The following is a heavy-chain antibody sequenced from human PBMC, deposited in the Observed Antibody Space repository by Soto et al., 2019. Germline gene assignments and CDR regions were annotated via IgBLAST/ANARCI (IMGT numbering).Heavy chain of an antibody. CDR3: ARLPTSVPYYDMDV. J-gene: IGHJ6*03. D-gene: IGHD6-6*01. Sequence: QVQLQESGPGLVKPSETLSLTCTVSGGSISSYYWSWIRQPPGKGLEWTGYIYYSGSTNYNPSLNSRVTIAVDTSKHQFSLKLSSVTAADTAVYYCARLPTSVPYYDMDVWGKGTTVTVSS. V-gene: IGHV4-59*01. CDR2: IYYSGST. CDR1: GGSISSYY.